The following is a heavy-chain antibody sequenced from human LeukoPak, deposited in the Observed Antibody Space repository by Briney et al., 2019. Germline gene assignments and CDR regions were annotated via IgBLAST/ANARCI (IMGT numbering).Heavy chain of an antibody. V-gene: IGHV1-18*01. Sequence: GASVKLCCKASGYTFTTYGISWVRQAPGQGLEWMGWSSAYNGKTTYAQKFQGRVTMTTDTSTTTAYMELRSLRSDDTAVYYCARDGTSSWYVYWGQGTLVTVSS. J-gene: IGHJ4*02. D-gene: IGHD6-13*01. CDR1: GYTFTTYG. CDR2: SSAYNGKT. CDR3: ARDGTSSWYVY.